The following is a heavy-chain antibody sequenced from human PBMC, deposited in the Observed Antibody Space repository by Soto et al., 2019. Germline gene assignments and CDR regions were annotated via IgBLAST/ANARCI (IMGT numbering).Heavy chain of an antibody. CDR1: GFTFSSYA. CDR2: ISSNGIST. J-gene: IGHJ5*02. CDR3: AKKAMTPPGYNWFDP. D-gene: IGHD3-9*01. V-gene: IGHV3-23*01. Sequence: GGSLRLSCAASGFTFSSYALNWVRQAPGKGLEWVSTISSNGISTYYADSVKGRFTISRDNSMNTLYLQMNSLRAEDTAIYYYAKKAMTPPGYNWFDPWGQGTLVTVSS.